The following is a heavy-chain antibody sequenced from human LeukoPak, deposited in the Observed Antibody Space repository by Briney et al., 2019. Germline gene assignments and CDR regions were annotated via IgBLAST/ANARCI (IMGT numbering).Heavy chain of an antibody. CDR2: ISGSGGST. J-gene: IGHJ4*02. V-gene: IGHV3-23*01. Sequence: QPGGSLRLSCAASGFTFSSYAMSWVRQAPGEGLEWVSAISGSGGSTYYADSVKGRFTISRDNSKNTLYLQMNSLRAEDTAVYYCANGAISTVTPLDYWGQGILVTVSS. CDR1: GFTFSSYA. CDR3: ANGAISTVTPLDY. D-gene: IGHD4-17*01.